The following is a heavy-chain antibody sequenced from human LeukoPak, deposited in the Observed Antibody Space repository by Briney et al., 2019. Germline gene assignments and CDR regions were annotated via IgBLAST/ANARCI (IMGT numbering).Heavy chain of an antibody. J-gene: IGHJ4*02. CDR2: IYYSGST. Sequence: TFGDYAMSWIRQPPGKGLEWIGYIYYSGSTYYNPSLKSRVTISVDTSKNQFSLKLSSVTAADTAVYYCAREAYYYGSGSGFDYWGQGTLVTVSS. V-gene: IGHV4-30-4*01. CDR1: TFGDYA. CDR3: AREAYYYGSGSGFDY. D-gene: IGHD3-10*01.